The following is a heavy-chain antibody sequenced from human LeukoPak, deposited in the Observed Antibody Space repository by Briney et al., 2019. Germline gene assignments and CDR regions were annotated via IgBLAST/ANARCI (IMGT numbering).Heavy chain of an antibody. CDR1: GFTVSTNY. Sequence: PGGSLRLSCAASGFTVSTNYMSWVRQAPGKVLEWVSAISGSGGSTYYADSVEGRFTISRDNSKNTLYLQMNSLRAEDTAVYYCAKASMGEPPGYWGQGTLVTVSS. CDR2: ISGSGGST. D-gene: IGHD3-16*01. CDR3: AKASMGEPPGY. J-gene: IGHJ4*02. V-gene: IGHV3-23*01.